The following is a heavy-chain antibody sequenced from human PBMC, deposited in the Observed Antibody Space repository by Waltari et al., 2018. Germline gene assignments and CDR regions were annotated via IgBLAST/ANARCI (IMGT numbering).Heavy chain of an antibody. CDR2: VEPEDGET. Sequence: QVQLVQSGAEVKKPGASVKVSCKVSGYTLTELSMHWVRQAPGKGLEWMGGVEPEDGETIYAQKCQGRVTMTEDTSTDTAYMELSSLRSEDTAVYYCATAYSSGWPRGLYFQHWGQGTLVTVSS. CDR1: GYTLTELS. J-gene: IGHJ1*01. CDR3: ATAYSSGWPRGLYFQH. D-gene: IGHD6-19*01. V-gene: IGHV1-24*01.